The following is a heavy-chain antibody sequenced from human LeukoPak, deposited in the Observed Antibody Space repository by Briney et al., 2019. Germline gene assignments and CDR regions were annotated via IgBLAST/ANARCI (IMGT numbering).Heavy chain of an antibody. CDR2: ISGSGGST. CDR1: GFTFSSYA. J-gene: IGHJ5*02. D-gene: IGHD2-15*01. V-gene: IGHV3-23*01. CDR3: AKAPRYCSGGSCYSNWFDP. Sequence: PGGCLRLSCAASGFTFSSYAMSWVRQAPGKGLEWVSAISGSGGSTYYADSVKGRFTISRDNSKNTLYLQMNSLRAEDTAVYYCAKAPRYCSGGSCYSNWFDPWGQGALVTVSS.